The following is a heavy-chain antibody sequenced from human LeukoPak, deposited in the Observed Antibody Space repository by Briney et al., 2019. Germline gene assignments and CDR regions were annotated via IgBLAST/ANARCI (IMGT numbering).Heavy chain of an antibody. CDR2: VYSSGTT. J-gene: IGHJ6*03. Sequence: SETLSLTCAVSGDSISRSSDYWGWIRQPPGKGLEWIGSVYSSGTTYYNPSLKSRVTISVDTSKNQFSLKLTSVTAADTAVYYCARVVQGSAWPYYYYYMDVWGKGTTVTVSS. D-gene: IGHD6-19*01. CDR1: GDSISRSSDY. V-gene: IGHV4-39*07. CDR3: ARVVQGSAWPYYYYYMDV.